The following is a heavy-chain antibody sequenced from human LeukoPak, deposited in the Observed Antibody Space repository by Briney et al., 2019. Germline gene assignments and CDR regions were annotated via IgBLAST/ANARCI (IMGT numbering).Heavy chain of an antibody. Sequence: GGSLRLSCAASGFTFSDHYIDRVRQAPGKGLEWVGRSRDKGNSYTTAYAASVRGRFTISRDDSKNSLYLQMNSLKIEDTAVYYCTKSARAPRDFDYWGQGTLVTVSS. CDR1: GFTFSDHY. D-gene: IGHD3-10*01. CDR2: SRDKGNSYTT. V-gene: IGHV3-72*01. CDR3: TKSARAPRDFDY. J-gene: IGHJ4*01.